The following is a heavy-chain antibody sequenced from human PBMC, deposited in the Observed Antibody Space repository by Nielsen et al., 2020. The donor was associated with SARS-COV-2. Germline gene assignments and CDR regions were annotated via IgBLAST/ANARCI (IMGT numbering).Heavy chain of an antibody. CDR2: IKQDGSKK. D-gene: IGHD6-13*01. V-gene: IGHV3-7*03. Sequence: GESLKISCAASGFTFSSYWMSWVRQAPGKGLEWVANIKQDGSKKYYVDSVKGRFTISRDNAKNSLYLQMNSLRAEDTAVYYCASLGGSSWYFDYWGQGTLVTVSS. CDR3: ASLGGSSWYFDY. J-gene: IGHJ4*02. CDR1: GFTFSSYW.